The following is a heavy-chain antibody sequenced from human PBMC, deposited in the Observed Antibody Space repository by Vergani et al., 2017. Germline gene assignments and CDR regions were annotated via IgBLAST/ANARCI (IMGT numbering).Heavy chain of an antibody. CDR1: GESIRSGSHY. J-gene: IGHJ4*02. CDR2: IHTGGST. D-gene: IGHD2-15*01. Sequence: QVQLQESGPGLVKPSQTLSLTCTVSGESIRSGSHYWSWIRQPAGKGPEWIGHIHTGGSTDLNPSLKSRVSISVDTSKSQFSLKLNSVTVADTAVYYCARSRPYCTSGSCPAIWGQGTLVTVSS. V-gene: IGHV4-61*02. CDR3: ARSRPYCTSGSCPAI.